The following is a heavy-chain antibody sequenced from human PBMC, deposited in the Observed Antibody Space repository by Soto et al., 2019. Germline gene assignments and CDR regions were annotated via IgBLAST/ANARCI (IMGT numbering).Heavy chain of an antibody. Sequence: EVQLLESGGGLVQPGGSLRLSCAASGFIFSSYAMSWVRQAPGKGLEWVSGISDSGANTYYADSVKGQFTISRDNSKNTLYLRMNSLRAGDSAVYYCAKSASGYVDSFTDYWGQGTLVTVSS. CDR1: GFIFSSYA. J-gene: IGHJ4*02. V-gene: IGHV3-23*01. D-gene: IGHD4-17*01. CDR2: ISDSGANT. CDR3: AKSASGYVDSFTDY.